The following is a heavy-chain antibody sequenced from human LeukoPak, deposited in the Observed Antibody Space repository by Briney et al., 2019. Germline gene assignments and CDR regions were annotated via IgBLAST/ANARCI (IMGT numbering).Heavy chain of an antibody. CDR3: ARGLTYYYDRSGYYFLDY. J-gene: IGHJ4*02. CDR1: GGSFSGYY. D-gene: IGHD3-22*01. V-gene: IGHV4-34*01. Sequence: SETLSVTCAVYGGSFSGYYWSWIRQPPGKGLEWIGEINHSGSTNYNPSLKSRVTISVDTSKNQFSLKLSSVTAADTAVYYCARGLTYYYDRSGYYFLDYWGQGTLVTVSS. CDR2: INHSGST.